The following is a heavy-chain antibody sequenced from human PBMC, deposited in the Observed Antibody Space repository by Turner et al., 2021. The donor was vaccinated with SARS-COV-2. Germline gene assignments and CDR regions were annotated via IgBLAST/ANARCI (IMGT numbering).Heavy chain of an antibody. V-gene: IGHV3-21*01. CDR2: ISSSSIYI. J-gene: IGHJ4*02. D-gene: IGHD3-22*01. CDR3: ARSPTAPGYYYDSSGYYTPYYFDY. CDR1: GCTCSSYS. Sequence: EVQLVESWGGLVKPGGSLRLSWEASGCTCSSYSMNWVRQAPGKGLEWVSSISSSSIYIYYADSVKGRFTISRDNAKNSLYLQMNSLRAEDTAVYYCARSPTAPGYYYDSSGYYTPYYFDYWGQGTLVTVSS.